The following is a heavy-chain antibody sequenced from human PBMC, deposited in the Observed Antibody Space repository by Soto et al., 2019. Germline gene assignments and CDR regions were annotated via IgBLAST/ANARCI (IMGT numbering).Heavy chain of an antibody. V-gene: IGHV4-39*01. CDR3: ARRLYYDSSGFEGGGIDA. CDR1: GGSISSSSYY. J-gene: IGHJ6*02. D-gene: IGHD3-22*01. CDR2: IYYSGST. Sequence: SETLSLTCTVSGGSISSSSYYWGWIRQPPGKGLEWIGSIYYSGSTYYNPSLKSRVTISVDTSKNQFSLKLSSVTAADTAVYYCARRLYYDSSGFEGGGIDAWGQGTTVT.